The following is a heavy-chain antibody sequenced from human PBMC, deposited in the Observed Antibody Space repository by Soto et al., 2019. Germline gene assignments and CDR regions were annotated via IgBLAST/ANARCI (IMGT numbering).Heavy chain of an antibody. Sequence: PSETLSLTCTVSGGSISSYYWSWIRQPPGKGLEWIGYIYYSGSTNYNPSLKSRVTISVDTSKNQFSLKLSSVTAADTAVYYCARGRIQLWPYYYYYGMDVWGQGTTVTVSS. V-gene: IGHV4-59*01. CDR2: IYYSGST. CDR1: GGSISSYY. J-gene: IGHJ6*02. CDR3: ARGRIQLWPYYYYYGMDV. D-gene: IGHD5-18*01.